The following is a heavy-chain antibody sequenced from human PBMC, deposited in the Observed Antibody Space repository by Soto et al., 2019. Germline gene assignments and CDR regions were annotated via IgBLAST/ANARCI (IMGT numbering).Heavy chain of an antibody. Sequence: SVKVSCKASGGTFSSYAISWVRQAPGQGLEWMGGIIPIFGTANYAQKFQGRVTITADKSTSTAYMELSSLRSEDTAVYYCAREVHYGGDYYYYYYGMDVWGQGTTVTVSS. CDR2: IIPIFGTA. CDR1: GGTFSSYA. V-gene: IGHV1-69*06. CDR3: AREVHYGGDYYYYYYGMDV. J-gene: IGHJ6*02. D-gene: IGHD2-21*02.